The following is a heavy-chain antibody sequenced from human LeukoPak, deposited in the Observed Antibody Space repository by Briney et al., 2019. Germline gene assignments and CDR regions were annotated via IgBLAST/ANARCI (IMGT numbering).Heavy chain of an antibody. D-gene: IGHD3-22*01. Sequence: PGRSLRLSCAASGFTFSSYAMHWVRQAPGKGLEWVAVISYDGSNKYYADSVKGRFTISRDNSKNTLYLQMNSLRPEDTAVYYCAKDDNYYATSGYPRRTDNWGQGTLVTVSS. CDR1: GFTFSSYA. V-gene: IGHV3-30-3*01. CDR2: ISYDGSNK. CDR3: AKDDNYYATSGYPRRTDN. J-gene: IGHJ4*02.